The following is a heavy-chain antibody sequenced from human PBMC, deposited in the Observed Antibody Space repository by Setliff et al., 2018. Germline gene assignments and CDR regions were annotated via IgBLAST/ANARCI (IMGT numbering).Heavy chain of an antibody. V-gene: IGHV4-59*01. Sequence: PSETLSLTCTVSGGSISSYYWSWIRQPPGKGLEWIGYIYYSGSTNYNPSLKSRVTISVDTSKNQFSLKLSSVTAADTAVYYCARDLPRGGYYYYGMDVWGQGTTVTVSS. J-gene: IGHJ6*02. CDR2: IYYSGST. CDR3: ARDLPRGGYYYYGMDV. D-gene: IGHD3-10*01. CDR1: GGSISSYY.